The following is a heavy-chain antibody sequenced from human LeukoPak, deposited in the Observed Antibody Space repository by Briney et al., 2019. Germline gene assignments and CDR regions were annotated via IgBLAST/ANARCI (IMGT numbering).Heavy chain of an antibody. CDR1: GGFIISYY. J-gene: IGHJ6*02. V-gene: IGHV4-4*07. CDR2: IYTSGST. CDR3: ASAGSGSIGHYYYGMDV. Sequence: PSEALSQTFLFSGGFIISYYWSWIRPPAGRGVDWIGRIYTSGSTNYNPSLKSRVTMSVDTSKNQFSLKLSSVTAADTAVCYCASAGSGSIGHYYYGMDVWGQGTTVTVSS. D-gene: IGHD5-12*01.